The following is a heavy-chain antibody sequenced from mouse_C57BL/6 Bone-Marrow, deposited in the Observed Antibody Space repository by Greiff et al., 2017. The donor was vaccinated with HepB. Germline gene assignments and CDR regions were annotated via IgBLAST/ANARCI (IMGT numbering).Heavy chain of an antibody. Sequence: VMLVESGPGLVAPSQSLSITCTVSGFSLTSYAISWVRQPPGKGLEWLGVIWTGGGTNYNSALKSRLSISKDNSKSQVFLKMNSLQTDDTARYYCARNWVDSSGLYFDYWGQGTTLTVSS. CDR3: ARNWVDSSGLYFDY. CDR2: IWTGGGT. D-gene: IGHD3-2*02. CDR1: GFSLTSYA. V-gene: IGHV2-9-1*01. J-gene: IGHJ2*01.